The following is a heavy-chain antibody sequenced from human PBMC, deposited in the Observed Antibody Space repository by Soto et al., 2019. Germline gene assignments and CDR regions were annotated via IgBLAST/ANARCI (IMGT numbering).Heavy chain of an antibody. Sequence: KPSETLSLTCTVAGGSISSGDYYWSWIRQPPGKGLEWIGYIYYSGSTYYNPSLKSRLAISLDTSNNQFSLQLNSVTASDAAVYYCAGGSNSEVTNFDYWGQGTLVTVSS. D-gene: IGHD3-16*01. CDR1: GGSISSGDYY. CDR3: AGGSNSEVTNFDY. V-gene: IGHV4-30-4*01. J-gene: IGHJ4*02. CDR2: IYYSGST.